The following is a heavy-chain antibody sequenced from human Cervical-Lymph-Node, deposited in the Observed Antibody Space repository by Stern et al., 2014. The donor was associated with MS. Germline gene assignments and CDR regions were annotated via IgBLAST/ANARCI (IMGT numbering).Heavy chain of an antibody. CDR2: ISGYNGNT. V-gene: IGHV1-18*01. Sequence: QVQLVQSGPEVKKPGASVKVSCKASGYTFNSFGISWVRRAPGQGLEWMGWISGYNGNTNYPQKFQDRVTLTTDTSTSTAHMDLTSLRSDDTAMYYCARGPYCSSTSCYTNGYYFYGMDVWGQGTTVTVSS. CDR1: GYTFNSFG. J-gene: IGHJ6*02. D-gene: IGHD2-2*02. CDR3: ARGPYCSSTSCYTNGYYFYGMDV.